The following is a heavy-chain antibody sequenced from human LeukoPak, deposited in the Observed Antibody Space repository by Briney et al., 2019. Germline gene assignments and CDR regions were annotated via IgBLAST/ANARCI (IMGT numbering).Heavy chain of an antibody. CDR2: IYSGGST. J-gene: IGHJ4*02. D-gene: IGHD5-12*01. CDR3: ARGDQWLLGGY. CDR1: GFTVSSNY. V-gene: IGHV3-66*01. Sequence: GGSLRLSCAASGFTVSSNYMSWVRQAPGKGLEWVSVIYSGGSTYYADSVKGRFTISRDNAKNSLYLQVNSLRAEDTAVYYCARGDQWLLGGYWGQGIQVTVSS.